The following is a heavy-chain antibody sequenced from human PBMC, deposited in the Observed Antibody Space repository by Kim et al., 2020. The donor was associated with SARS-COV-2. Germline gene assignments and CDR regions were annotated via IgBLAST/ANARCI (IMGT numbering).Heavy chain of an antibody. Sequence: SETLSLTCTVSGGSISSYSWSWIRQPPGKGLEWIGYIYYSGRTNYNPSLKSRVTISVDTSKNRFSLKLSSVTAADTAVYYCARDFTYSDSSGYDIRWFDPWGQGTLVTVSS. CDR1: GGSISSYS. D-gene: IGHD3-22*01. CDR2: IYYSGRT. CDR3: ARDFTYSDSSGYDIRWFDP. V-gene: IGHV4-59*13. J-gene: IGHJ5*02.